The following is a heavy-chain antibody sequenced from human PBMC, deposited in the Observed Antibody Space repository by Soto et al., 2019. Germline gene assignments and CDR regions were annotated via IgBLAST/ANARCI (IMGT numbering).Heavy chain of an antibody. V-gene: IGHV4-30-2*01. CDR2: IYHSGST. CDR1: GGSISSGGYS. CDR3: AGGAVGATTSDY. J-gene: IGHJ4*02. D-gene: IGHD1-26*01. Sequence: QLQLQESGSGLVKPSQTLSLTCAVSGGSISSGGYSWRWIRQPPGKGLECIGYIYHSGSTYYNPSLKSRVTISVDRSKNQFSLKLSSVTAADTTVYYCAGGAVGATTSDYWGQGTLVTVSS.